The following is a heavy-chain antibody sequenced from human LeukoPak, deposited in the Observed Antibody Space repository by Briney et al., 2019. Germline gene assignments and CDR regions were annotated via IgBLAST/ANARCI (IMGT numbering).Heavy chain of an antibody. CDR3: ARHKRDYYYYYMDV. V-gene: IGHV4-39*01. Sequence: SSETLSLTCSVSNGFISSSGFYWGWVRRSPERGLEWIGGIYYTGSTYYNPSLKRRVTISVDTSRNQFSLILSSVTAADTALYYCARHKRDYYYYYMDVWGKGTTVSVSS. CDR1: NGFISSSGFY. J-gene: IGHJ6*03. CDR2: IYYTGST.